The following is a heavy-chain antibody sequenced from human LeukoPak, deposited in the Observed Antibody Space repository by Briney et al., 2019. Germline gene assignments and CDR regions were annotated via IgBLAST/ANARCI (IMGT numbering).Heavy chain of an antibody. Sequence: ASVKVSCKASGGTFSSYAMSWVRQAPGKGLEWVSAISGSGGSTYYADSVKGRFTISRDNSKNTLYLQMYSLRAEDTAVYYCANEIRPNDYWGQGTLVTVSS. CDR1: GGTFSSYA. V-gene: IGHV3-23*01. D-gene: IGHD4-17*01. CDR2: ISGSGGST. CDR3: ANEIRPNDY. J-gene: IGHJ4*02.